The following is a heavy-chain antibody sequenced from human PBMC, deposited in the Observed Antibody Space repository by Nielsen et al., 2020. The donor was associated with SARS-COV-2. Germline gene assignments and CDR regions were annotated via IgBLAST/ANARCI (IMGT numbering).Heavy chain of an antibody. Sequence: ASVKVSCKASDNTFFSYSINWVRQAPGQGLEWMGRISANNGNVKYAQNLQGRVTMTTDASTRTVYMELRRLRSDDTAVYYCARVASGVVPGPLGIGMWYSYYYMDVWGKGTTVTVSS. CDR1: DNTFFSYS. CDR3: ARVASGVVPGPLGIGMWYSYYYMDV. J-gene: IGHJ6*03. CDR2: ISANNGNV. V-gene: IGHV1-18*04. D-gene: IGHD2-2*01.